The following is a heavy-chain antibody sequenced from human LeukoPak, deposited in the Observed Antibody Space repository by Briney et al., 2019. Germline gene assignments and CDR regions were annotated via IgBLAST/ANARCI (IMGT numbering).Heavy chain of an antibody. CDR3: ARALDAFDI. J-gene: IGHJ3*02. CDR1: GGSFSGYY. V-gene: IGHV4-34*01. CDR2: INHSGST. Sequence: SETLSLTCAVYGGSFSGYYWSWIRQPPGKGLEWTGEINHSGSTNYNPSLKSRVTISVDTSKNQFSLKLSSVTAADTAVYYCARALDAFDIWGQGTMVTVSS.